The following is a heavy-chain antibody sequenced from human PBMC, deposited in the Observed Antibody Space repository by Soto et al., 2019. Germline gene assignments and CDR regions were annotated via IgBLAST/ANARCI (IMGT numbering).Heavy chain of an antibody. V-gene: IGHV4-4*02. Sequence: SETASLACALPNACIDSRSWWSSVRQTPGKGLEWIGEIYHSGSINHNPSLKSRVTMSVDKSKNQFSLKMTSVTAADTGVYYCASKFGELLADAFDIWGQGTVVT. CDR2: IYHSGSI. CDR1: NACIDSRSW. J-gene: IGHJ3*02. D-gene: IGHD3-10*01. CDR3: ASKFGELLADAFDI.